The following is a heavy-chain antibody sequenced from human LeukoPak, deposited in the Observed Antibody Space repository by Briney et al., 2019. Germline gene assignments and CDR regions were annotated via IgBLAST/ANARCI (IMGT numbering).Heavy chain of an antibody. CDR1: GFTFSSYA. CDR2: FSATDGSA. Sequence: GGSLRLSCAASGFTFSSYAMTWVRQAPGKGVEWVSAFSATDGSAQYAESVKGRFTISRDNSKNRLYLQMNSLRAEDTAVYYCAKARIAAAGTGAFDVWGQGTMVTVSS. CDR3: AKARIAAAGTGAFDV. V-gene: IGHV3-23*01. D-gene: IGHD6-13*01. J-gene: IGHJ3*01.